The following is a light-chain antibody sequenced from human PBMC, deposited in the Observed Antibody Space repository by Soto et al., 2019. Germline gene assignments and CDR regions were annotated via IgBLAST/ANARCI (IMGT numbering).Light chain of an antibody. J-gene: IGLJ1*01. Sequence: QPVLTQPPSVSGAPGQRVTISCTGSSSNIGAGCDVHWYQQLPGTAPKLLIYGNSNRPSGVPDRFSGSKSGTSASLAITGLQAEDEADYYCQSYDSSLSGSYVFGTGTKLTVL. CDR1: SSNIGAGCD. CDR2: GNS. CDR3: QSYDSSLSGSYV. V-gene: IGLV1-40*01.